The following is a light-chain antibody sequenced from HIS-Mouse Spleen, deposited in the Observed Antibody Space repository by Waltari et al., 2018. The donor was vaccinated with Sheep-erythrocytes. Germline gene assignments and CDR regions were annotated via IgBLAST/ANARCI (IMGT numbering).Light chain of an antibody. CDR1: SSDVGGYND. V-gene: IGLV2-8*01. CDR2: EVS. Sequence: QSALTQPPSASGSPGPSVTIPCTGTSSDVGGYNDVSWYQQHPGQAPKLMIYEVSTRPSGVPDRFSGSKSGNTASLTVSGLQAEDEADYYCSSYAGSNNYVFGTGTKVTVL. CDR3: SSYAGSNNYV. J-gene: IGLJ1*01.